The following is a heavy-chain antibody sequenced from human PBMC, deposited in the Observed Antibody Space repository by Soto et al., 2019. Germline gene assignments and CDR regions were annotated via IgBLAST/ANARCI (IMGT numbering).Heavy chain of an antibody. CDR3: ARDHIATPYYHYGMDV. CDR1: GGSISSYY. Sequence: LSLTCTVSGGSISSYYWSWIRQPPGKGLEWIGYIYYSGSTNYNPPLKSRVTISVDTSKNQFSLKLSSVTATDTAVYYCARDHIATPYYHYGMDVWGQGTTVTVSS. D-gene: IGHD5-12*01. J-gene: IGHJ6*02. CDR2: IYYSGST. V-gene: IGHV4-59*01.